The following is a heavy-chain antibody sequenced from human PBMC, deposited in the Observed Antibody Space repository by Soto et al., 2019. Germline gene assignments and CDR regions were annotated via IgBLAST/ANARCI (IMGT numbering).Heavy chain of an antibody. Sequence: QVQLQESGPGLMQPSQTLSLTCTVSGGSIGSGGYWWSWIRQHPGRALEWIGFVSYTGNTQYNPSLKSRVNISVDTSTKQFSLQLSSVTAADTAVYYCARGTLVWGQGTLVTVSS. CDR2: VSYTGNT. D-gene: IGHD2-2*01. CDR1: GGSIGSGGYW. CDR3: ARGTLV. V-gene: IGHV4-31*03. J-gene: IGHJ4*02.